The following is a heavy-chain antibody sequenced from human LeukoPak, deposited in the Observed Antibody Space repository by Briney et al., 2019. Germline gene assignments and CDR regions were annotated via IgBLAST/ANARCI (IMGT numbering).Heavy chain of an antibody. D-gene: IGHD3-22*01. V-gene: IGHV5-51*01. CDR1: GYSFTSYW. J-gene: IGHJ3*02. CDR2: IYPGDSDT. Sequence: SGESLKISCKGSGYSFTSYWIGWVRQMPGKGLEWMGIIYPGDSDTRYSPSFQGQVTISADKSISTAYLQWSSLKASDTAMYYCASAITMKGRSAQKFTPFDIWGQGTMVTVSS. CDR3: ASAITMKGRSAQKFTPFDI.